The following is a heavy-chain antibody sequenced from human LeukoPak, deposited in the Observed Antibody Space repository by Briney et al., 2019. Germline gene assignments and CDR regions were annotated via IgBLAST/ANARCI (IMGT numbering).Heavy chain of an antibody. CDR3: ARYDSRGSASTRFDY. V-gene: IGHV4-38-2*01. D-gene: IGHD3-16*01. CDR2: IYCTGPT. Sequence: SETLSLTCAVSGYSLGKNYYWGWIRQPPGRGLEWIGRIYCTGPTSYNPSLMNRVTMSVDTSKNHFSLKLTSVTAADTAVYYCARYDSRGSASTRFDYWGQGILVTISS. J-gene: IGHJ4*02. CDR1: GYSLGKNYY.